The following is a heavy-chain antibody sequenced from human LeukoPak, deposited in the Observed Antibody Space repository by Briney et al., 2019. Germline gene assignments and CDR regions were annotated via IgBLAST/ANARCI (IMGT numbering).Heavy chain of an antibody. CDR1: GYTFTGYY. V-gene: IGHV1-2*02. CDR2: INPNSGGT. D-gene: IGHD3-9*01. J-gene: IGHJ4*02. Sequence: ASVKVSCKASGYTFTGYYMHWVRQAPGQGLEWMGWINPNSGGTNYAQKFQGRATMTTDTSITTAYMELSSLISGDTALYYCARDSSDVLTGYYHFWGQGTLVTVSS. CDR3: ARDSSDVLTGYYHF.